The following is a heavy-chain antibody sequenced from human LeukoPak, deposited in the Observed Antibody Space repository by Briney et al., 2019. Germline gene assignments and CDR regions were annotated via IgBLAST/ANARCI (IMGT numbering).Heavy chain of an antibody. CDR1: GFTFSTYW. Sequence: GGSLRLSCAASGFTFSTYWMYWVRQAPGMGLVWVPRTTSDGSTTTYADSVKGRFTITRDNAKNTLYLQMNSLSAEDTAVYYCARGPRGCNLDVWGQGTLVTVSS. J-gene: IGHJ4*02. CDR3: ARGPRGCNLDV. CDR2: TTSDGSTT. D-gene: IGHD2/OR15-2a*01. V-gene: IGHV3-74*01.